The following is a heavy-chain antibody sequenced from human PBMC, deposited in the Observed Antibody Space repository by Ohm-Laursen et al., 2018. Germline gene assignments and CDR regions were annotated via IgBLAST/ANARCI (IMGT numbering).Heavy chain of an antibody. V-gene: IGHV4-4*07. Sequence: SETLSLTWSVSGGSISSYYWSWIRQPAGKGLEWIGRIYTTGGTNNNPSLKSRVTMSVDTSKNQFSLKLSSVTAADTAVYYCAREVPDHYAIDVWGQGTTVTVSS. CDR1: GGSISSYY. J-gene: IGHJ6*02. CDR2: IYTTGGT. CDR3: AREVPDHYAIDV.